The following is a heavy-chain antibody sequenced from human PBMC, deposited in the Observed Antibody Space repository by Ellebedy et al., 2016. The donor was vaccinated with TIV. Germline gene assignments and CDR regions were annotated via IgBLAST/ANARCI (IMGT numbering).Heavy chain of an antibody. V-gene: IGHV4-31*03. Sequence: SETLSLTXTVSGGSISSGGYYWSWIRQHPGKGLEWIGYIYYSGSTYYNPSLKSRVTISVDTSKNQFSLKLSSVTAADTAVYYCARGRDYFGYYYYYYMDVWGKGTTVTVSS. CDR2: IYYSGST. D-gene: IGHD2/OR15-2a*01. CDR3: ARGRDYFGYYYYYYMDV. CDR1: GGSISSGGYY. J-gene: IGHJ6*03.